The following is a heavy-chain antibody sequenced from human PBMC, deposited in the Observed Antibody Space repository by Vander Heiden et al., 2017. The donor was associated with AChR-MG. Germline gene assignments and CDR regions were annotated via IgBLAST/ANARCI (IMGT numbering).Heavy chain of an antibody. CDR3: ARELTGSFYFDF. CDR1: GLPFTNYN. CDR2: INPSLDST. Sequence: QVQLVQSGAEVKKPGASLKVSRKTSGLPFTNYNMHGVRQAPGPGLEWVGTINPSLDSTDYAQRYQGKVRMASNTSTRTGYMDMTSLRPEDTAVSFCARELTGSFYFDFWGQGSLVTVSS. D-gene: IGHD1-26*01. V-gene: IGHV1-46*03. J-gene: IGHJ4*02.